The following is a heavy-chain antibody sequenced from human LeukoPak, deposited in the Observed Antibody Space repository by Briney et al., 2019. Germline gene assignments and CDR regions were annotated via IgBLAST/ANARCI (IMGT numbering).Heavy chain of an antibody. CDR2: ISSDSVTI. D-gene: IGHD4-23*01. V-gene: IGHV3-48*02. CDR3: ARVSLLDDGGLGDY. Sequence: GGSLRLSCAASGFAFSTFTMTWVRQAPRKGLEWVSSISSDSVTIDYADSVKGRFIISRDNAKDSLYLQMNSLRDDDTAVYYCARVSLLDDGGLGDYWGQGTLVTVSS. J-gene: IGHJ4*02. CDR1: GFAFSTFT.